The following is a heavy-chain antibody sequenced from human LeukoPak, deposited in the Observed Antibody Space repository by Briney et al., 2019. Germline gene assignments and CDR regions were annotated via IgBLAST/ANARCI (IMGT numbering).Heavy chain of an antibody. V-gene: IGHV1-2*02. D-gene: IGHD2-2*01. CDR1: GYTFTGYY. J-gene: IGHJ4*02. Sequence: ASVKVSCKASGYTFTGYYMHWVRQAPGQGLEWMGWINPNSGGTNYAQKFQGRVTMTRDTSTSTAYMELSRLRSDDTAVYYCARGGIVVVPAAKAFDYWGQGTLVTVSS. CDR2: INPNSGGT. CDR3: ARGGIVVVPAAKAFDY.